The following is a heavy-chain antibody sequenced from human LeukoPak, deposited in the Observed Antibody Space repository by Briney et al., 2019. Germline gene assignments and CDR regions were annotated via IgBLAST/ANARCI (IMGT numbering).Heavy chain of an antibody. CDR1: GGSISSYY. J-gene: IGHJ6*02. V-gene: IGHV4-4*07. CDR2: IYTSGST. Sequence: SETLSLTCTVSGGSISSYYWSWIRQPAVKGLEWIGRIYTSGSTNYNPSLKSRVTMSVDTSKNQFSLKLSSVTAADTAVYYCARDLEGGRYYYYGMDVWGQGTTVTVSS. D-gene: IGHD1-1*01. CDR3: ARDLEGGRYYYYGMDV.